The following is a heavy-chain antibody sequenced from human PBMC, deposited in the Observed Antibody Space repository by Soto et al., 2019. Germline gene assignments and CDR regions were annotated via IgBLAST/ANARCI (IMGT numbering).Heavy chain of an antibody. CDR3: ASSYYGSGNPKDYYYGMDV. Sequence: QVQLVQSGAEVKKPGASVKVSCKASGYTFTSYAMHWVRQAPGQRLEWMGRINAGNGNTKYSQKFQGRVTITRDTSASTAYMELSSLRSEDTAVYYCASSYYGSGNPKDYYYGMDVWGQGTTVTVSS. V-gene: IGHV1-3*01. CDR1: GYTFTSYA. J-gene: IGHJ6*02. D-gene: IGHD3-10*01. CDR2: INAGNGNT.